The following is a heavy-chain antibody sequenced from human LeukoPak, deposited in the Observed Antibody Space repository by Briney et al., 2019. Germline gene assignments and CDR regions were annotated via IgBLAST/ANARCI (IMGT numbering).Heavy chain of an antibody. D-gene: IGHD3-10*02. J-gene: IGHJ6*04. CDR2: ISSSGSTI. CDR1: GFTFSSYE. Sequence: GGSLRLSCAASGFTFSSYEMNWVRQAPGKGLEWVSYISSSGSTIYYADSVKGRFTISRDNAKNSLYLQMNSLRAEDAAVYYCAKLGITMIGGVWGKGTTVTISS. V-gene: IGHV3-48*03. CDR3: AKLGITMIGGV.